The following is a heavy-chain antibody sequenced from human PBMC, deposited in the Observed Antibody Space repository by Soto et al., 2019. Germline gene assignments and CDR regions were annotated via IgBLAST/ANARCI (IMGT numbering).Heavy chain of an antibody. CDR2: ISYDGSNK. CDR1: GFTFSSYG. V-gene: IGHV3-30*18. D-gene: IGHD3-10*01. CDR3: AKDLRILWFGEFGGMDV. Sequence: PGGSLRLSCAASGFTFSSYGMRWVRQAPGKGLEWVAVISYDGSNKYYADSVKGRFTISRDNSKNTLYLQMNSLRAEDTAVYYCAKDLRILWFGEFGGMDVWGQGTTVTVSS. J-gene: IGHJ6*02.